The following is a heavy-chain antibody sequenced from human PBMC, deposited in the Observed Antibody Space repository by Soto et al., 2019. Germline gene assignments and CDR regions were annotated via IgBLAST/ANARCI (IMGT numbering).Heavy chain of an antibody. CDR3: AKVGGYCSSTSCYNVFAYYYGMDV. V-gene: IGHV3-23*01. CDR2: ISGSGGST. Sequence: EVQLLESGGGLVQPGGSLRLSCAASGFTFSSYAMSWVRQAPGKGLEWVSAISGSGGSTYYADSVKGRFTISRDNSKNTLYLQMNSLRAEDTAVYYCAKVGGYCSSTSCYNVFAYYYGMDVWGQGTTVTVSS. D-gene: IGHD2-2*02. CDR1: GFTFSSYA. J-gene: IGHJ6*02.